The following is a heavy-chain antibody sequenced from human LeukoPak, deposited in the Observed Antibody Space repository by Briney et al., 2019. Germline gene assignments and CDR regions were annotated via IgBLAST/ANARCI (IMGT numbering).Heavy chain of an antibody. CDR2: INHSGST. CDR1: GGSFSGYY. V-gene: IGHV4-34*01. Sequence: SETLSLTCAVYGGSFSGYYWSWIRQPPGKGLEWIGEINHSGSTNYNPSLKSRVTISVDTSKNQFSLKLSSVTAADTAVYYCARGVKTATKSGYCSGGSCRTHYYGMDVWGKGTTVDVSS. J-gene: IGHJ6*04. D-gene: IGHD2-15*01. CDR3: ARGVKTATKSGYCSGGSCRTHYYGMDV.